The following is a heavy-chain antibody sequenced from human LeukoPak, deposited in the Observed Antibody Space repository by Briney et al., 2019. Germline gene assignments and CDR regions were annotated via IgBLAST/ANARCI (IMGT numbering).Heavy chain of an antibody. V-gene: IGHV4-34*01. J-gene: IGHJ6*03. CDR3: ARATNYCSSTSCYMDYYYYYMDV. D-gene: IGHD2-2*02. CDR2: INHSGST. Sequence: PSETLSLTCAVYGGSFSGFYWSWIRQPPGKGLEWIGEINHSGSTNYNPSLKSRVTISVDTSKNQFSLKLSSVTAADTAVYYCARATNYCSSTSCYMDYYYYYMDVWGKGTTVTVSS. CDR1: GGSFSGFY.